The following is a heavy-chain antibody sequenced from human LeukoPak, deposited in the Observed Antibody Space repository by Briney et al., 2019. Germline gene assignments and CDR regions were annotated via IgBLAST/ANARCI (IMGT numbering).Heavy chain of an antibody. D-gene: IGHD2-8*01. V-gene: IGHV3-30*18. CDR3: AKDRPCVGCSNVGYFDY. CDR1: GFTFSNYA. Sequence: PGGSLRLSCAASGFTFSNYAMHWVRQAPGKGLEWVAVISRDGSYEHYADSVKGRFTISRDNSRNTLSLQMNSLRTEDTAVFYCAKDRPCVGCSNVGYFDYWSRGTLVTVSS. J-gene: IGHJ4*02. CDR2: ISRDGSYE.